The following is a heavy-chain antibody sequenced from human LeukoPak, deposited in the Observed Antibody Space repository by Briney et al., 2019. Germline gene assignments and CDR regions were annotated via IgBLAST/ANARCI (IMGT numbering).Heavy chain of an antibody. D-gene: IGHD2-15*01. V-gene: IGHV4-4*02. CDR2: IYHSGST. CDR1: GGSISSSNW. J-gene: IGHJ5*02. Sequence: KSAETLSLTCAVSGGSISSSNWWSWVRQPPGKGLEWIGEIYHSGSTNYNPSLKSRVTISVDKSKNQFSLKLSSVTAADTAVYYCARVEDPVLKYWFDPWGQGTLVTVSS. CDR3: ARVEDPVLKYWFDP.